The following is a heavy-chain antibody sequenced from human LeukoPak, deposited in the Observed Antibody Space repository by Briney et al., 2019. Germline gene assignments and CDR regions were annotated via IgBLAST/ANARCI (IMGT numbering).Heavy chain of an antibody. CDR3: ARGRGLGVVSPYFDY. J-gene: IGHJ4*02. CDR2: IYGDGRT. V-gene: IGHV3-53*01. Sequence: GGSLRLSCVVSGFSVSNNYIIWVRQAPGNGLERVSVIYGDGRTSHSASVRGRFTISRDNSKNIVSLQMNNPRAEDTAVYYCARGRGLGVVSPYFDYWGQGTLVTVSS. D-gene: IGHD3-3*01. CDR1: GFSVSNNY.